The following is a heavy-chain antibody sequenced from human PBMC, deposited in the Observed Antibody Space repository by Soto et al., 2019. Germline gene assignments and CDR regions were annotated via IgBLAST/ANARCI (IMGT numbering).Heavy chain of an antibody. Sequence: SETLSLTCAVYGGSFSGYYWSWIRQPPGKGLEWIGEINHSGSTNYNPSLKSRVTISVDTSKNQFSLKLSSVTAADTAVYCCARVIYGSGSYYIHYFDYWGQGTLVTVSS. D-gene: IGHD3-10*01. J-gene: IGHJ4*02. CDR3: ARVIYGSGSYYIHYFDY. CDR2: INHSGST. V-gene: IGHV4-34*01. CDR1: GGSFSGYY.